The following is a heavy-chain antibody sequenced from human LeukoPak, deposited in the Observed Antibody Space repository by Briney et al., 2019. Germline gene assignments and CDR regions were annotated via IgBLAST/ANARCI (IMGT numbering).Heavy chain of an antibody. Sequence: GGSLRLSCAASGFTFSSYAMSWVRQAPGKGLEWVSAISGSGGSTYYADSVKGRFTISRDNSKNTLYLQMNSLRAEDTAGYYVARSRSKAAADPSDYWGQGTPVTVSS. CDR1: GFTFSSYA. J-gene: IGHJ4*02. CDR2: ISGSGGST. D-gene: IGHD6-13*01. CDR3: ARSRSKAAADPSDY. V-gene: IGHV3-23*01.